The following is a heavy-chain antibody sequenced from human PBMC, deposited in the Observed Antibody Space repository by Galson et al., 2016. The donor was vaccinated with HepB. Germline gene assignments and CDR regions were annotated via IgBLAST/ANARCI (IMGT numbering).Heavy chain of an antibody. D-gene: IGHD3-22*01. Sequence: SVKVSCKASGGTLSGYAMSWVRQAPGQGLEWMGGIIPIFATANYAQKFQGRVTITADDITGTVYMELSSLGSEDTAKFYCARQAYYADSSGYTPLYYFDSWGQGTLVTVSS. V-gene: IGHV1-69*13. J-gene: IGHJ4*02. CDR2: IIPIFATA. CDR3: ARQAYYADSSGYTPLYYFDS. CDR1: GGTLSGYA.